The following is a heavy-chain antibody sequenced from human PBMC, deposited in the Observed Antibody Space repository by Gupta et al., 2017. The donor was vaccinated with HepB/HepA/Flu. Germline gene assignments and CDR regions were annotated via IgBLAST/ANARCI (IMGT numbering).Heavy chain of an antibody. Sequence: QVPLVQSGAEVKKPGSSVKVSCKASGGTFSSYAIRWVRQAPGPGLEWMGGIIPIFGTANYAQKFQGRVTITADKSTSTAYMELSSLRSEDTAVYYCASATYYYDSSGYFIRGYFDYWGQGTLVTVSS. J-gene: IGHJ4*02. CDR1: GGTFSSYA. D-gene: IGHD3-22*01. V-gene: IGHV1-69*06. CDR2: IIPIFGTA. CDR3: ASATYYYDSSGYFIRGYFDY.